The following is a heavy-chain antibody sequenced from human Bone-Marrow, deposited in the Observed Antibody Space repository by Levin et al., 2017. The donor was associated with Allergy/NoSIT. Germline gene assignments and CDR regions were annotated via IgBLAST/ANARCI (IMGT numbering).Heavy chain of an antibody. D-gene: IGHD3-3*01. CDR2: ITSRNGYI. V-gene: IGHV3-21*01. Sequence: LSLTCAASGFTFSSYCMNWVRQAPGKGLEWVSSITSRNGYIYYADSVKGRFTVSRDNAKNSMHLQMNSLRADDTAVYYCARVGLWSDYYGVDVWGQGTTVTVSS. CDR1: GFTFSSYC. J-gene: IGHJ6*02. CDR3: ARVGLWSDYYGVDV.